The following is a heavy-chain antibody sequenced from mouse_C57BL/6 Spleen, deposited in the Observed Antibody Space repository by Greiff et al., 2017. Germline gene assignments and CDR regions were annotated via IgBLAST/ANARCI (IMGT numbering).Heavy chain of an antibody. V-gene: IGHV1-55*01. CDR2: IYPGSGST. D-gene: IGHD2-2*01. J-gene: IGHJ4*01. CDR3: ARGTMVTTMDY. Sequence: VQLQQPGAELVKPGASVKMSCKASGYTFTSYWITWVKQRPGQGLAWIGDIYPGSGSTNYNEKFKSKATLTVDTSSSTAYMQLSSLTSEDCAVYYCARGTMVTTMDYWGQGTSVTVSS. CDR1: GYTFTSYW.